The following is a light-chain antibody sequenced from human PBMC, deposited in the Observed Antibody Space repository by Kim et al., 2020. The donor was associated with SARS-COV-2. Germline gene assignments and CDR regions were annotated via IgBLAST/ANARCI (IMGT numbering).Light chain of an antibody. CDR3: QVWDSSSDHVV. Sequence: SYELTQPPSVSGAPGKTARITCGGNNIGSKSVHWYQQKPGQAPVLVIYYDSDRPSGIPERFSGSNSGNTATLTISRVEAGDEADYYCQVWDSSSDHVVFGGGTQLTVL. CDR1: NIGSKS. V-gene: IGLV3-21*04. CDR2: YDS. J-gene: IGLJ2*01.